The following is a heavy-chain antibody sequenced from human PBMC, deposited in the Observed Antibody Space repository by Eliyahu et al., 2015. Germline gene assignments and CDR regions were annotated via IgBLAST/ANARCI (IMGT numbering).Heavy chain of an antibody. Sequence: QVQLQESGPGLAKPSETLSLTCTVSGXSIXXYYWSWIRQPPGKGLEWIGYIYYSGSTNYNPSLKSRVTISVDMSKTQFSLKMNSVTAADTAVYYCARRTMYCSGISCNYAFDIWGQGTMVTVSS. D-gene: IGHD2-15*01. CDR3: ARRTMYCSGISCNYAFDI. CDR1: GXSIXXYY. J-gene: IGHJ3*02. CDR2: IYYSGST. V-gene: IGHV4-59*08.